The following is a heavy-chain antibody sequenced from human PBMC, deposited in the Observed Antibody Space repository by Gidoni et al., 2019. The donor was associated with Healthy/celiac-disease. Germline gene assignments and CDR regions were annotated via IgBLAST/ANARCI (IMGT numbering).Heavy chain of an antibody. Sequence: EVQLVDSGGGLVQPGRSMRLSCSAIGFTFDAYAMHLFQQAPGNGLEWVSGISWKSGSIGYADSVKGRFTNSRDNAKNSLYLQMNSLRAEDTALYYCARGKYYDSSGYYRYTYYYYGMDVWGQGTTVTVSS. CDR3: ARGKYYDSSGYYRYTYYYYGMDV. D-gene: IGHD3-22*01. CDR1: GFTFDAYA. V-gene: IGHV3-9*01. J-gene: IGHJ6*02. CDR2: ISWKSGSI.